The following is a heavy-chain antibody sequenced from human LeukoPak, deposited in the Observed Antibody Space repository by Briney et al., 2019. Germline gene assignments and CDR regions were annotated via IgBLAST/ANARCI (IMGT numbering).Heavy chain of an antibody. V-gene: IGHV3-33*06. Sequence: GRSLRLSCAASGFTFSSYGMHWVRQAPGKGLEWVAVIWYDGSNKCYADSVKGRFTISRDNPKNTLYLQMNSLRAEDTAVYYCAKISIAVAGSASDAFDIWGQGTMVTVSS. D-gene: IGHD6-19*01. CDR1: GFTFSSYG. CDR3: AKISIAVAGSASDAFDI. CDR2: IWYDGSNK. J-gene: IGHJ3*02.